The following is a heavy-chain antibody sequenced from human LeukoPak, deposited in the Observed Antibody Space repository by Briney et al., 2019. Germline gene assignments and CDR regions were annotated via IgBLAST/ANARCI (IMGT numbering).Heavy chain of an antibody. CDR2: ISSSSSTI. CDR1: GFTFSSYS. CDR3: ARGSPATVTQPQYYYYMDV. D-gene: IGHD4-11*01. J-gene: IGHJ6*03. Sequence: GGSLRLSCAASGFTFSSYSMNWVRQAPGKGLEWVSYISSSSSTIYYADSVKGRFTISRDNAKNSLYLQMNSLRAEDTAVYYCARGSPATVTQPQYYYYMDVWGKGTTVTVSS. V-gene: IGHV3-48*01.